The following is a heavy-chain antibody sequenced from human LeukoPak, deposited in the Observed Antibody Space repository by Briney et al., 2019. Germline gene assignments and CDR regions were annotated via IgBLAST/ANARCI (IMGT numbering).Heavy chain of an antibody. CDR1: GYSITSDCY. CDR3: ARRTAVDGDYFDY. J-gene: IGHJ4*02. CDR2: VYHNGNT. D-gene: IGHD6-13*01. Sequence: SETLSLTCAVSGYSITSDCYSSRIRQPPGKGLEWIGNVYHNGNTYYNPSLKSRVAISLDTSKNQFSLKVTSVTAADTAIYYCARRTAVDGDYFDYWGQGILVTVSS. V-gene: IGHV4-38-2*01.